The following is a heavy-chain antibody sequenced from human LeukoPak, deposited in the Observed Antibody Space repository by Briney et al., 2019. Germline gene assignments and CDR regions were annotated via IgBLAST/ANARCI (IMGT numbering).Heavy chain of an antibody. CDR1: GYTFTGYY. CDR2: INPNSGGT. J-gene: IGHJ6*03. CDR3: ARGDTYYYYYYMDV. Sequence: ASVKVSCKASGYTFTGYYMHWVRQAPGQGLEWMGWINPNSGGTNYAQKFQGRVTMTRDTSISTAYVELSRLRSDDTAVYYCARGDTYYYYYYMDVWGKGTTVTVSS. V-gene: IGHV1-2*02.